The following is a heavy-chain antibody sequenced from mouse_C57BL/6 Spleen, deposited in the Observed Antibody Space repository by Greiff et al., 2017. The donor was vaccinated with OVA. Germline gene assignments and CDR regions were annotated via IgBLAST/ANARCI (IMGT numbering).Heavy chain of an antibody. CDR1: GYTFTSYW. CDR3: ARKGYDGTWDWYFDV. Sequence: QVQLQQPGAELVRPGTSVKLSCKASGYTFTSYWMHWVKQRPGQGLEWIGVIDPSDSYTNYNQKFKGKATLTVDTSSSTAYMQLSSLTSEDSAVYYCARKGYDGTWDWYFDVWGTGTTVTVSS. D-gene: IGHD2-3*01. V-gene: IGHV1-59*01. CDR2: IDPSDSYT. J-gene: IGHJ1*03.